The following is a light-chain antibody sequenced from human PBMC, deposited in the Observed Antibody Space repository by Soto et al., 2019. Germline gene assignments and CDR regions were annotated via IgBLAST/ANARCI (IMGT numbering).Light chain of an antibody. V-gene: IGLV3-21*02. CDR1: NIGSKS. CDR2: DDS. CDR3: QVWDSSSDHVV. Sequence: SYELTQPPSVSVASGQTARITCGGNNIGSKSVHWYQQKPGQAPVLVVYDDSDRPSGIPERFSGSNSGNTATLTISGVEAGDEADYYCQVWDSSSDHVVFGGGTKVTVL. J-gene: IGLJ2*01.